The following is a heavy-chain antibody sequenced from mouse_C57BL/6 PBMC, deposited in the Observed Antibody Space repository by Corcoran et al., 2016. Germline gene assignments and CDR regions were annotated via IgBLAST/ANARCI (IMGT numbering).Heavy chain of an antibody. CDR2: INPNNGGT. J-gene: IGHJ4*01. D-gene: IGHD1-1*01. V-gene: IGHV1-22*01. Sequence: EVQLQQSGPELVKPGASVTMSCKASGYTFPDYNMHWVKQSHGKSLEWIGYINPNNGGTSYNQKFKGKATLTVNKSSSTAYMELRSLTSEDSAVYYCARDTTVVAEAMDYWGQGTSVTVSS. CDR1: GYTFPDYN. CDR3: ARDTTVVAEAMDY.